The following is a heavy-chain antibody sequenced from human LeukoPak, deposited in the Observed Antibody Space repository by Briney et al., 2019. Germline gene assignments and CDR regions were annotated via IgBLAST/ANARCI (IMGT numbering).Heavy chain of an antibody. Sequence: RGSLRLSCAASGFTFSSYEMNWVRQAPGKGLEWVSYISSSGSTIYYADSVKGRFTISRDNAKNSLYLQMNSLRAEDTAVYYCARDLTTLRSGMDVWGQGTTVTVSS. V-gene: IGHV3-48*03. J-gene: IGHJ6*02. CDR3: ARDLTTLRSGMDV. CDR2: ISSSGSTI. CDR1: GFTFSSYE. D-gene: IGHD1-1*01.